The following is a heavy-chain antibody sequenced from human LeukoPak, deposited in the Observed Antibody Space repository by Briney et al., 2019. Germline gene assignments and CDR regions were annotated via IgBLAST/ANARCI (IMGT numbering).Heavy chain of an antibody. Sequence: GGALRLSCAASGFTFSSYSMNWVRQAPGKGLEWVSSISSSSSYIYYADSVKGRFTISRDNAKNSLYLQMNSLRAEDTAVYYCAVNGYSNYVYWFDPWGQGTLVTVSS. V-gene: IGHV3-21*01. D-gene: IGHD4-11*01. CDR3: AVNGYSNYVYWFDP. CDR2: ISSSSSYI. CDR1: GFTFSSYS. J-gene: IGHJ5*02.